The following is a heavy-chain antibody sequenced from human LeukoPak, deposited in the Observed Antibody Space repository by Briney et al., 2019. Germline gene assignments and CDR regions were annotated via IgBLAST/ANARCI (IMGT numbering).Heavy chain of an antibody. Sequence: PSETLSLTCTVSGGSISSYYWGWIRQPPEKGLEWIGYIYYSGSTNYNPSLKSRVTISVVTSKNQFSLKLSSVTAADTAVYYCARGAQRHYYDSSGYYGDYWGQGTLVTVSS. CDR2: IYYSGST. D-gene: IGHD3-22*01. V-gene: IGHV4-59*01. J-gene: IGHJ4*02. CDR1: GGSISSYY. CDR3: ARGAQRHYYDSSGYYGDY.